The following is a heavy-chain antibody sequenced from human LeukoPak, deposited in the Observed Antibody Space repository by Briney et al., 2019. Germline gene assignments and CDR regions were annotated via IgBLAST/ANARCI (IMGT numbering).Heavy chain of an antibody. CDR3: ARQHIVVVTAIPV. J-gene: IGHJ4*02. CDR1: GFTFSSYW. V-gene: IGHV3-74*01. D-gene: IGHD2-21*02. CDR2: INSDGSST. Sequence: GGSLRLSCAASGFTFSSYWMHWVRQAPGKGLVWVSRINSDGSSTSYADSVKGRFTISRDNAKNSLYLQMNSLRAEDTAVYYCARQHIVVVTAIPVWGQGTLVTVSS.